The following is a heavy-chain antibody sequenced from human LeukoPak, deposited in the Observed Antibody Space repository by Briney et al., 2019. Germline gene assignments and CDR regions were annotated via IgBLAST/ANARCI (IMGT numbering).Heavy chain of an antibody. D-gene: IGHD6-13*01. V-gene: IGHV4-59*12. CDR3: ARVLAAGFDY. J-gene: IGHJ4*02. CDR2: IYYSGST. CDR1: GGSISSYY. Sequence: SETLSLTCTVSGGSISSYYWSWIRQPPGKGLEWIGYIYYSGSTYYNPSLKSRVTISVDTSKNQFSLKLSSVTAADTAVYYCARVLAAGFDYWGQGTLVTVSS.